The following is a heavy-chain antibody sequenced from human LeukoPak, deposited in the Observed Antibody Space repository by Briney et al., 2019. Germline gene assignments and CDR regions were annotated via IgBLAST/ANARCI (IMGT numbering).Heavy chain of an antibody. Sequence: GESLKTPRKGSGYDFTGYWIAWVRQMPGKGVEWMGIIYPGDCDTRFSPSFEGQVTISADKSISTAFLQWSSLKASDTAMYYCGRQTGAYDLDYWGQGTLVTVSS. V-gene: IGHV5-51*01. CDR3: GRQTGAYDLDY. J-gene: IGHJ4*02. D-gene: IGHD5-12*01. CDR1: GYDFTGYW. CDR2: IYPGDCDT.